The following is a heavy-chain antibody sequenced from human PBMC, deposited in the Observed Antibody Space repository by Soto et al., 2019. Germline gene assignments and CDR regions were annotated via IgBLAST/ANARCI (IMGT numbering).Heavy chain of an antibody. CDR3: ARDRSLDYDILTGYFDY. V-gene: IGHV3-30-3*01. D-gene: IGHD3-9*01. J-gene: IGHJ4*02. CDR2: ISYDGSNK. Sequence: PGGSLRLSCAASGFTFSSYAMHWVRQAPGKGLEWVAVISYDGSNKYYADSVKGRSTISRDNSKNTLYLQMNSLRAEDTAVYYCARDRSLDYDILTGYFDYWGQGTLVPVSS. CDR1: GFTFSSYA.